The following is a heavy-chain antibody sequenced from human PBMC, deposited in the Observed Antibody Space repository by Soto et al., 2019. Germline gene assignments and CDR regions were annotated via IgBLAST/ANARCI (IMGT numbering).Heavy chain of an antibody. CDR2: IYYSGST. D-gene: IGHD3-10*01. CDR1: GGSISSYY. J-gene: IGHJ6*02. Sequence: SETLSLTCTVSGGSISSYYWSWIRQPPGKGLEWIGYIYYSGSTNYNPSLKSRVTISVDTSKNQFSLKLSSVTAADTAVYYCARDSDYGSGDPHIYYYGMDVWGQGTTVTVSS. CDR3: ARDSDYGSGDPHIYYYGMDV. V-gene: IGHV4-59*01.